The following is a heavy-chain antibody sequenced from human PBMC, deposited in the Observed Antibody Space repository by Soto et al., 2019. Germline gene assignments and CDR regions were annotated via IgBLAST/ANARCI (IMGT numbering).Heavy chain of an antibody. CDR2: IYHTGRT. Sequence: PSETLSLTCTVSGGSISSYYWSWIRQPPGKGLEWLGYIYHTGRTNSNPSLKSRVTISVDTSKNQFSLKLTSVTAADTAVYYCARQVGITVTLDYWGQGQWSPSPQ. D-gene: IGHD4-17*01. J-gene: IGHJ4*02. V-gene: IGHV4-59*08. CDR1: GGSISSYY. CDR3: ARQVGITVTLDY.